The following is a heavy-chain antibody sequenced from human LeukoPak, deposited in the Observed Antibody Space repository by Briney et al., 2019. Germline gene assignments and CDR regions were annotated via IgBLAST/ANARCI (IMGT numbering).Heavy chain of an antibody. J-gene: IGHJ3*02. CDR1: GGSISSGGYY. CDR2: IYYSGST. V-gene: IGHV4-61*08. Sequence: SQTLSLTCTVSGGSISSGGYYWSWIRQHPGKGLEWIGYIYYSGSTTYNPSLKSRVTISVDTSKNQFSLKLSSVTAADTAVYYCARGVLVRYYDSRGAFDIWGQGTMVTVSS. D-gene: IGHD3-22*01. CDR3: ARGVLVRYYDSRGAFDI.